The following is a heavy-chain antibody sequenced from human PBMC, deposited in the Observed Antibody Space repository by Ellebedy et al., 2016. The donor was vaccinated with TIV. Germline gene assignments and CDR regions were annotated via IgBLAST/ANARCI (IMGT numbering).Heavy chain of an antibody. CDR2: IYYTGST. V-gene: IGHV4-31*03. D-gene: IGHD5-24*01. CDR3: ARGRWLQPYFDY. Sequence: MPSETLSLTCTVSGGSISGSSYYWGWIRQHPGKGLEWIGYIYYTGSTYYNPSLKSRLIISVDTSKNQFSLKLTSVTAADTAVYYCARGRWLQPYFDYWGQGTPDTVSS. CDR1: GGSISGSSYY. J-gene: IGHJ4*02.